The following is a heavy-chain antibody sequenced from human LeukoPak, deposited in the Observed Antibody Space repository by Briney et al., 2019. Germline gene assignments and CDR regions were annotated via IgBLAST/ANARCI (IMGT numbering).Heavy chain of an antibody. Sequence: PSETLSLTCTVSGGSISSGSYYWSWIRQPAGKGLEWIGRIYTSGGTNYNPSLKSRVTISVDTSKNQFSLKLSSVTAADTAVYYCARSNPWTGYYYFDYWGQGTLVTVSS. J-gene: IGHJ4*02. CDR2: IYTSGGT. CDR1: GGSISSGSYY. D-gene: IGHD3/OR15-3a*01. V-gene: IGHV4-61*02. CDR3: ARSNPWTGYYYFDY.